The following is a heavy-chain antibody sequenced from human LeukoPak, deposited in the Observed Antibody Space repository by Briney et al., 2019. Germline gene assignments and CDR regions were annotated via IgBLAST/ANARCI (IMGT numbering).Heavy chain of an antibody. CDR1: GFTFSSYW. V-gene: IGHV3-74*03. CDR3: ATGQGHGMDV. J-gene: IGHJ6*02. CDR2: INSDGSST. D-gene: IGHD1-14*01. Sequence: AXSGFTFSSYWMHWVRQAPGKGLGWVSRINSDGSSTMYADSVKGRFTISRDNPKNTLYLQMNSLRAEDTAVYYCATGQGHGMDVWGQGTTVTVSS.